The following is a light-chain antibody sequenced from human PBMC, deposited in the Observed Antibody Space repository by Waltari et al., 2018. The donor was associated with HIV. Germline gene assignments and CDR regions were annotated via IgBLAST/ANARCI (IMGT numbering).Light chain of an antibody. J-gene: IGKJ1*01. CDR1: QSVGTKS. Sequence: EIVLTQSPGTLSLSPGERATLSCRASQSVGTKSFAWHQHRPGQAPRLLRYGTSTRATGVPDRFSGGGSETVFTLTISRLEPEDFAVYYCHQYGVSPQTFGQGTKVEIK. CDR2: GTS. V-gene: IGKV3-20*01. CDR3: HQYGVSPQT.